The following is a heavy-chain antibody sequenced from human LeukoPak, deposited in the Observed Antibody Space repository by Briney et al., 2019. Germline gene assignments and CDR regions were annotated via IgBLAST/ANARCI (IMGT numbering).Heavy chain of an antibody. CDR3: AKAPKYYYDSSGYDPFDY. J-gene: IGHJ4*02. D-gene: IGHD3-22*01. CDR1: GLTFSSYA. CDR2: ISGSGGST. V-gene: IGHV3-23*01. Sequence: GGSLRLSCAASGLTFSSYAMSWVRQAPGKGLEWVSAISGSGGSTYYADSVKGRFTISRDNSKNTLYLQMNSLRAEDTAVYYCAKAPKYYYDSSGYDPFDYWGQGTLVTVSS.